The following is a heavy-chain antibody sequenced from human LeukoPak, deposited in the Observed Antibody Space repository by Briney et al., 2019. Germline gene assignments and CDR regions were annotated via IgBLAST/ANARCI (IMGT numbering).Heavy chain of an antibody. V-gene: IGHV4-34*01. Sequence: SETLSLTCAVYGGSFSGYYWSWIRQPPGKGLEWIGEINHSGSTNYNPSLKSRVTISVDTSKNQFPLKLSSVTAADTAVYYCARGLGYNIAVARDYWGQGTLVTVSS. CDR3: ARGLGYNIAVARDY. D-gene: IGHD6-19*01. CDR1: GGSFSGYY. CDR2: INHSGST. J-gene: IGHJ4*02.